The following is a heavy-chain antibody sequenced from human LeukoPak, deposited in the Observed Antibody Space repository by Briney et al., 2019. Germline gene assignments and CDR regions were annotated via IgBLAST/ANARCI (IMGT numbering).Heavy chain of an antibody. CDR3: AKVFGWSSSDAFDI. V-gene: IGHV3-74*01. J-gene: IGHJ3*02. CDR1: GFTFSSYW. CDR2: INSDGGST. Sequence: GGSLRLSCAASGFTFSSYWMHWVRQAPGKGLVWVSRINSDGGSTSYADSVKGRFTISRDNAKNTLYLQMNSLRAEDTAVYYCAKVFGWSSSDAFDIWGQGTMVTVSS. D-gene: IGHD2-8*02.